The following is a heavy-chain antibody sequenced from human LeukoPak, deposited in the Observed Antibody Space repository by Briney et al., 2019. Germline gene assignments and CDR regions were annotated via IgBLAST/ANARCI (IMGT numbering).Heavy chain of an antibody. V-gene: IGHV4-38-2*01. D-gene: IGHD2-21*02. CDR1: GYSISSGYY. CDR2: IYHSGST. Sequence: SETLSLTCAVSGYSISSGYYWGWIRQPPGKGLEWIGNIYHSGSTYYNPSLKSRVTISVDKSKNQFSLKLRSVTAADTAVYYCARSVVTVTLGWFDPWGQGTLVTVSS. J-gene: IGHJ5*02. CDR3: ARSVVTVTLGWFDP.